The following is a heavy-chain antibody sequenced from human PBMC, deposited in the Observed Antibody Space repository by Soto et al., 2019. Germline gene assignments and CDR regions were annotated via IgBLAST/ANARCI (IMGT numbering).Heavy chain of an antibody. CDR2: ISSSSSYI. CDR1: GFTFSSYS. CDR3: ARESAYGDYAFSY. V-gene: IGHV3-21*01. D-gene: IGHD4-17*01. J-gene: IGHJ4*02. Sequence: LRLSCAASGFTFSSYSMNWVRQAPGKGLEWVSSISSSSSYIYYADSVKGRFTISRDNAKNSLYLQMNSLRAEDTAVYYCARESAYGDYAFSYWGQGTLVTVSS.